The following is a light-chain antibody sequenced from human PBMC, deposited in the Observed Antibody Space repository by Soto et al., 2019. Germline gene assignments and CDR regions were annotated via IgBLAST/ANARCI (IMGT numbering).Light chain of an antibody. CDR2: WAS. V-gene: IGKV4-1*01. Sequence: DIVMTQSPDSLAVSLGERATINCKSSQSLLYSSNNKNYLAWYQQKAGQPPKLLIYWASTRESGVPDRFSGSGSGTEFTLTISSLQAEDVAVYYCQQYYNTPLTFGGGTKVEIK. J-gene: IGKJ4*01. CDR1: QSLLYSSNNKNY. CDR3: QQYYNTPLT.